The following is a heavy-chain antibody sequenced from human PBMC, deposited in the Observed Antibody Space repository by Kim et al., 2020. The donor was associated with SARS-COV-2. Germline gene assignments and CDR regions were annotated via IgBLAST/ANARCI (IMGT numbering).Heavy chain of an antibody. Sequence: SVKVSCKASGGTFSSYAISWVRQAPGQGLEWMGGIIPIFGTANYAQKFPGRVTITADESTSTAYMELSSLRSEDTAVYYCARVANYYDSSGYWPYYYGMDVWGQGTTVTVSS. V-gene: IGHV1-69*13. J-gene: IGHJ6*02. CDR2: IIPIFGTA. D-gene: IGHD3-22*01. CDR1: GGTFSSYA. CDR3: ARVANYYDSSGYWPYYYGMDV.